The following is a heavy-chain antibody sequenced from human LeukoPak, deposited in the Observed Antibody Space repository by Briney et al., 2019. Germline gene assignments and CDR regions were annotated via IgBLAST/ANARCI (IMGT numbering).Heavy chain of an antibody. V-gene: IGHV4-59*02. J-gene: IGHJ4*02. CDR3: ASGHYDSSGYVDDY. CDR1: GGSVSDYY. Sequence: SETLSLTCTISGGSVSDYYWSWIRQSPGKGLEWIGYIYYSGSTNYNPSLKSRVTISVDTSKNQFSLKLSSVTAADTAVYYCASGHYDSSGYVDDYWGQGTLVTVSS. CDR2: IYYSGST. D-gene: IGHD3-22*01.